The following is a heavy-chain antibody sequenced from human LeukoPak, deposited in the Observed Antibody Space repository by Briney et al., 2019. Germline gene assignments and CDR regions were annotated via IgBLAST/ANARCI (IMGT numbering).Heavy chain of an antibody. CDR1: GGSIRSSYYY. V-gene: IGHV4-39*01. Sequence: PSETLSLTCTVSGGSIRSSYYYWGWIRQPPGKGLEWIGSIYDSGSTYYNPSLKSRVTISVDTSKNQFSLKLNSVTAADTAVYYCARVDWNYERGIDYWGQGTLVTVSS. CDR2: IYDSGST. D-gene: IGHD1-7*01. CDR3: ARVDWNYERGIDY. J-gene: IGHJ4*02.